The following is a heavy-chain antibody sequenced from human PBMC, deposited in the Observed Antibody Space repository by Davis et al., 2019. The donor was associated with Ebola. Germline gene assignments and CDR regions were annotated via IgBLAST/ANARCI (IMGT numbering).Heavy chain of an antibody. D-gene: IGHD6-19*01. CDR3: ARDLTVRGSGRTYYYYGMDV. Sequence: PGGSLRLSCTVSGGSISTHYWSWIRQPPGKGLEWIGYIYYSGSTNYNPSLKSRVTISVDTSKNQFSLKLSSVTAADTAVYYCARDLTVRGSGRTYYYYGMDVWGQGTTVTVSS. V-gene: IGHV4-59*11. J-gene: IGHJ6*02. CDR2: IYYSGST. CDR1: GGSISTHY.